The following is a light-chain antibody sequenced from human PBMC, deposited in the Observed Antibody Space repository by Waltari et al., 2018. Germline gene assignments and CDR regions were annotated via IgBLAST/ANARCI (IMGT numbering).Light chain of an antibody. Sequence: DIVLTQSRDSLAVSLGERATINCKSSQSVLYSSTNKNYLAWYQQKPGQPPKLLIYWASTRESGVPDRFSGSGSGADFTLTISSLQAEDVAVYYCQQYYSTPPITFGQGTRLEIK. CDR3: QQYYSTPPIT. J-gene: IGKJ5*01. CDR1: QSVLYSSTNKNY. V-gene: IGKV4-1*01. CDR2: WAS.